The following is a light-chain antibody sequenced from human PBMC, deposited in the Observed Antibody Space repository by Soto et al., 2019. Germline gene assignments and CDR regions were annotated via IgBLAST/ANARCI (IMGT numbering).Light chain of an antibody. CDR2: EGS. CDR3: CSYAGSSTYV. CDR1: SSDVGSYNL. V-gene: IGLV2-23*01. Sequence: ALAPPGSRVWFPVHAVTISCTKTSSDVGSYNLVSWYQQHPGKAPKLMIYEGSKRPSGVSNRFSGSKSGNTASLTISGLQAEDEADYYCCSYAGSSTYVFGNGTKVTVL. J-gene: IGLJ1*01.